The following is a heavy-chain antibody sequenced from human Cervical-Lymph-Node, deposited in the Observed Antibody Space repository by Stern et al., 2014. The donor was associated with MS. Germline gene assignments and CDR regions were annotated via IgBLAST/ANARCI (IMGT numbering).Heavy chain of an antibody. Sequence: VQLVESGGGLVKPGGSLRLSCAASGFTFSNYSMSWVRQAPGKGLEWVSSITSTSTYTYYADSVRGRFTISRDNAKKSLYLQMNSLRAEDTAVYYCGGNYWGQGTLVTVFS. J-gene: IGHJ4*02. CDR1: GFTFSNYS. V-gene: IGHV3-21*01. CDR3: GGNY. CDR2: ITSTSTYT.